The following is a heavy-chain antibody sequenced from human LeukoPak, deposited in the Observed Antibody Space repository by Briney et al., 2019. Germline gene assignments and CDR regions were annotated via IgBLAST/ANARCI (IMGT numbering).Heavy chain of an antibody. CDR1: GYTFTSYY. CDR3: ARARIRSSYDFWSGYPTEYYYYMDV. V-gene: IGHV1-46*01. Sequence: ASVKVSCKASGYTFTSYYMHWVRQAPGQGLEWMGIINPSGGSTSYAQKFQGRVTMTRDTSTSTVYMELSSLRSEDTAVYYCARARIRSSYDFWSGYPTEYYYYMDVWGKGTTVTVSS. J-gene: IGHJ6*03. D-gene: IGHD3-3*01. CDR2: INPSGGST.